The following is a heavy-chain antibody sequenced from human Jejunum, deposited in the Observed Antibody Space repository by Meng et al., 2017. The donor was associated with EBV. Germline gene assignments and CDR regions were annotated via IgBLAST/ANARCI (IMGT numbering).Heavy chain of an antibody. J-gene: IGHJ4*02. Sequence: VQRVGSGGGEGQPWGSLGLSCAASGFTLNTYGMHWVRQAPGKGLEWVAVIWYDGSNENYADSVKGRFTISRDSSKNTLYLQMNSLRAEDTAMYYCARAEVPAARQVGYFDCRGQGTLVTVSS. CDR2: IWYDGSNE. V-gene: IGHV3-33*01. CDR1: GFTLNTYG. D-gene: IGHD2-2*01. CDR3: ARAEVPAARQVGYFDC.